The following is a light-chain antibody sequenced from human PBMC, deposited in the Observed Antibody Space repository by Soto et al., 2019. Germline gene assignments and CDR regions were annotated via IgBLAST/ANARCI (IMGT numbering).Light chain of an antibody. CDR3: QLYGNSPT. J-gene: IGKJ1*01. V-gene: IGKV3-20*01. Sequence: EIVLTQSPGTLSLSPGERATLSCRASQSVSSSYLAWYQQKPGQAPRLLIYGASSRATGIPDRFSGSGSGKDFTITISRLEPEDFAVYYCQLYGNSPTFGQGTKVEIK. CDR2: GAS. CDR1: QSVSSSY.